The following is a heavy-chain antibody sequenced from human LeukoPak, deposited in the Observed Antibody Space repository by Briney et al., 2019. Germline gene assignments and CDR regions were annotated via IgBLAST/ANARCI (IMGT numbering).Heavy chain of an antibody. D-gene: IGHD2-2*02. J-gene: IGHJ3*02. CDR1: GGSISSYY. CDR2: IYTGGST. Sequence: PSETLSLTCTVSGGSISSYYWSWIRQPAGKGLEWIGRIYTGGSTNYNPSLKSRVTISADTSKNQFSLELSSVTAADTAVYYCARQGSSSCYSGTCAFDIWGQGTMVTVSS. CDR3: ARQGSSSCYSGTCAFDI. V-gene: IGHV4-4*07.